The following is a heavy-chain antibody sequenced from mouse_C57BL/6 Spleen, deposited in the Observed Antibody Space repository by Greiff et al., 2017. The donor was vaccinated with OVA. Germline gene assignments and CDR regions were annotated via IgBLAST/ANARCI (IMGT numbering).Heavy chain of an antibody. J-gene: IGHJ1*03. Sequence: EVKLVESGPGMVTPSQSLSLTCTVTGYSITSGYDWHWIRHFPGNKLEWMGYISYSGSTNYNPSLKSRISITHDTSKNHFFLKLNSVTTEETATYYCARAYSNYWYFDVWGTGTTVTVSS. D-gene: IGHD2-5*01. CDR1: GYSITSGYD. CDR2: ISYSGST. CDR3: ARAYSNYWYFDV. V-gene: IGHV3-1*01.